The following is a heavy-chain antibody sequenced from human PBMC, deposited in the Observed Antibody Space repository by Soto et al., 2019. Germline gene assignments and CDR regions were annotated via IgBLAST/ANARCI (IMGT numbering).Heavy chain of an antibody. CDR1: GYTFTSYG. V-gene: IGHV1-18*01. CDR3: AREDIQDIVVVVVAPEGLGY. Sequence: QVQLVQSGAEVKKPGASVKVSCKASGYTFTSYGISWVRQAAGQGLEWMGRIRGYNGNSYYAPNLEGRVNMTTETSKSTAYMELRSLRSDDTAVYYCAREDIQDIVVVVVAPEGLGYWGQGTLVTVSS. D-gene: IGHD2-15*01. J-gene: IGHJ4*02. CDR2: IRGYNGNS.